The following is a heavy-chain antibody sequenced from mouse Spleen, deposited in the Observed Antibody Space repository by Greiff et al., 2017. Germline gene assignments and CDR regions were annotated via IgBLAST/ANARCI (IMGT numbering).Heavy chain of an antibody. V-gene: IGHV1-64*01. CDR1: GYTFTSYW. D-gene: IGHD2-4*01. CDR2: IHPNSGST. CDR3: ARSPLGLRYYAMDY. Sequence: QVQLQQPGAELVKPGASVKLSCKASGYTFTSYWMHWVKQRPGQGLEWIGMIHPNSGSTNYNEKFKSKATLTVDKSSSTAYMQLSSLTSEDSAVYYCARSPLGLRYYAMDYWGQGTSVTVSS. J-gene: IGHJ4*01.